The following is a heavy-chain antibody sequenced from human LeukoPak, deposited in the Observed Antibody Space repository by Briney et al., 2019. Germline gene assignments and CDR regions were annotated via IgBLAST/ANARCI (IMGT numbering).Heavy chain of an antibody. CDR1: GGTFSSYA. V-gene: IGHV1-69*13. D-gene: IGHD4-17*01. CDR3: ASKGDTTVTTWLDY. CDR2: IIRIFGTA. J-gene: IGHJ4*02. Sequence: SVKVSCEASGGTFSSYAISWVRQAPGQGLEWMGGIIRIFGTANYAQKFQGRVTITADESTSTAYMELSSLRSEDTAVYYCASKGDTTVTTWLDYWGQGTLVTVSS.